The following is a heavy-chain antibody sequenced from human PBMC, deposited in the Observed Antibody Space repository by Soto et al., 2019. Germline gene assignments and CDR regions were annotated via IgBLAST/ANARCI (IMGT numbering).Heavy chain of an antibody. Sequence: PGGSLRLSCAASGFTFSSYWMHWVRQAPGKGLVWVSRINSDGSSTSYADSVKGRFTISRDNAKNTLYLQMNSLRAEDTAVYYCARGYKSGWYPRSTDCGMDVWGQATTVTVS. J-gene: IGHJ6*02. CDR3: ARGYKSGWYPRSTDCGMDV. CDR1: GFTFSSYW. D-gene: IGHD6-19*01. V-gene: IGHV3-74*01. CDR2: INSDGSST.